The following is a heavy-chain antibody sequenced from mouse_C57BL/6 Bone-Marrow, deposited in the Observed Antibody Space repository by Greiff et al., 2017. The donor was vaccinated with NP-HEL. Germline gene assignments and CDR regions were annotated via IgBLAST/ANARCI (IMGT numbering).Heavy chain of an antibody. J-gene: IGHJ1*03. V-gene: IGHV1-55*01. CDR1: GYTFTSYW. D-gene: IGHD1-1*01. Sequence: VQLQQPGAELVKPGASVKMSCKASGYTFTSYWITWVKQRPGQGLEWIGDIYPGSGSTNYNEKFKSKATLTVDTSSSTAYMQLSSLTSEDSAVYYCARSNYYGRSWYFDVWGTGTTVTVSS. CDR2: IYPGSGST. CDR3: ARSNYYGRSWYFDV.